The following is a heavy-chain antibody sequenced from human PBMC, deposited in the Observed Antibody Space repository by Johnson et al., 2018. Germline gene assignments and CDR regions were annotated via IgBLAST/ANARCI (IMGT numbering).Heavy chain of an antibody. Sequence: QVQLQQWGAGLLKPSETLSLTCAVYGGSFSGYYWSWIRQPPGKGLEWIGEINHSGSTNYNPSLKGRVTMSIDTSKNQFSLKLTSVTAADTAVFFCARGRRKTMVRGTTNLFLDQYDDYMDVWDKGTTVTVSS. V-gene: IGHV4-34*01. CDR3: ARGRRKTMVRGTTNLFLDQYDDYMDV. CDR2: INHSGST. CDR1: GGSFSGYY. D-gene: IGHD3-10*01. J-gene: IGHJ6*03.